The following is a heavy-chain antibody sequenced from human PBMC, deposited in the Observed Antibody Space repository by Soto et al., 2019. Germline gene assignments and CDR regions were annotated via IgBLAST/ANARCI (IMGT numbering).Heavy chain of an antibody. J-gene: IGHJ3*02. CDR2: IYYSGST. V-gene: IGHV4-31*03. CDR3: ARVGSYHSTAFDI. D-gene: IGHD3-10*01. Sequence: QVQLQESGPGLVKPSQTLSLTCTVSGGSISSGGYYWSRIRQHPGKGLEWIGNIYYSGSTYYNPSLKSRVTISVDTSKNPFSLKLSSVTAADTAVYYCARVGSYHSTAFDIWGQGTMVTVSS. CDR1: GGSISSGGYY.